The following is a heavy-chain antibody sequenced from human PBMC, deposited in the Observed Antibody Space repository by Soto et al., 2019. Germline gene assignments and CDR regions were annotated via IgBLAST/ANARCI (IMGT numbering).Heavy chain of an antibody. J-gene: IGHJ5*02. CDR2: IKQDGSEK. Sequence: GGSLRLSCAASGFTFSSYWMSWVRQAPGKGLEWVANIKQDGSEKYYVDSVKGRFTISRDNAKNSLYLQMNSLRAEDTAVYYCASVRERITMVRGVIMVVFSWFDPWGQGTLVTVSS. D-gene: IGHD3-10*01. V-gene: IGHV3-7*05. CDR3: ASVRERITMVRGVIMVVFSWFDP. CDR1: GFTFSSYW.